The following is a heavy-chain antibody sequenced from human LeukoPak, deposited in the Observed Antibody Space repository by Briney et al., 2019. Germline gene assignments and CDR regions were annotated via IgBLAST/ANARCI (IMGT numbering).Heavy chain of an antibody. CDR1: GFTFSSDW. CDR2: IKSDGST. D-gene: IGHD3-22*01. CDR3: ARAPSEIGGYYPEYFRH. J-gene: IGHJ1*01. V-gene: IGHV3-74*01. Sequence: GGSLRLSCAASGFTFSSDWMRWVRQAPGKGLEWVSRIKSDGSTNYADSVKGRFTISRDNAKNTVSLQMNSLRAEDTGVYYCARAPSEIGGYYPEYFRHWGQGTLVTVSS.